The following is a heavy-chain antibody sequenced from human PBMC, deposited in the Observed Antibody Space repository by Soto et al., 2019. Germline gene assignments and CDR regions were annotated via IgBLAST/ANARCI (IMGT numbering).Heavy chain of an antibody. CDR1: GFTFRSYA. J-gene: IGHJ4*02. CDR3: ARRGPGTYFDH. V-gene: IGHV3-23*01. CDR2: ISGSGGST. Sequence: GSLRLSCAASGFTFRSYAMNWVRQAPGKGLEWVSVISGSGGSTYYADSVKGRFTISRDNSKNTLSLQMNSLRAEDTAVYYCARRGPGTYFDHWGQGTLVTVSS. D-gene: IGHD6-13*01.